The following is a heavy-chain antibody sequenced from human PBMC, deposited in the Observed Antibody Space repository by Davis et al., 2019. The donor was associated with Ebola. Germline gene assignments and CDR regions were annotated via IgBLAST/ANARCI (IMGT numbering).Heavy chain of an antibody. CDR3: AKDLFWWSASDV. CDR2: LGSSGRDP. Sequence: PGGSLRLSCAASGFTFSSYAMTWVRQAPGKGLEWVSGLGSSGRDPHYADSVRGRFTISRDDSKNTVYLQINSLRAEDTAVYYCAKDLFWWSASDVWGQGTTVTVSS. CDR1: GFTFSSYA. V-gene: IGHV3-23*01. D-gene: IGHD2-8*02. J-gene: IGHJ6*02.